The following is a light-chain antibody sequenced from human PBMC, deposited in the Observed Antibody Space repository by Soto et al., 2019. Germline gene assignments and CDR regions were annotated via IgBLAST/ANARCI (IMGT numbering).Light chain of an antibody. CDR3: QNYNSVPLT. CDR2: AAS. Sequence: DIQMTPSPSSLSASVGDRVTITCRASQAISNYLAWYQQKPGKAPTLLIHAASTLQSWVSSRFSGSGSGTDFTLTIGILHPEDFATYYCQNYNSVPLTFGGGTKVEIK. V-gene: IGKV1-27*01. J-gene: IGKJ4*01. CDR1: QAISNY.